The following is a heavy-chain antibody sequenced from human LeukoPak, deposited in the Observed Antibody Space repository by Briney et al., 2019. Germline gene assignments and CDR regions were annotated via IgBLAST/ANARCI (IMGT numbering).Heavy chain of an antibody. CDR3: ARNFDSHNAFDV. D-gene: IGHD3-22*01. V-gene: IGHV4-31*03. CDR2: ISNRGRT. CDR1: GGSISSGDYY. Sequence: SQTLSLTCIVSGGSISSGDYYLSWIRQHPGKGLEWIGYISNRGRTYYNPSLKSRLTISVDTSKNQFSLKLSSVTVADTAVYYCARNFDSHNAFDVWGQGTMVTVSS. J-gene: IGHJ3*01.